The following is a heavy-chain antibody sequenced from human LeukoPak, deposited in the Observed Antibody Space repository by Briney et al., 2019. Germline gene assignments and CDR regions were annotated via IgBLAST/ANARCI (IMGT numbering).Heavy chain of an antibody. CDR3: ARGGVLWTYDY. Sequence: SETLSLTCTISGGSVSNYYWSWIRQPPGKGLEWIGYIYYSGSTNYNPSLKSRVTISVDTSKNQFSLKLSSVTAADTAVYYCARGGVLWTYDYWGQGTLVTVSS. V-gene: IGHV4-59*02. CDR2: IYYSGST. J-gene: IGHJ4*02. CDR1: GGSVSNYY. D-gene: IGHD3/OR15-3a*01.